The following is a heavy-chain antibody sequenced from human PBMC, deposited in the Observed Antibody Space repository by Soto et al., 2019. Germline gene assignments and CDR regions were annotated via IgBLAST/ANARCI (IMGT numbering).Heavy chain of an antibody. J-gene: IGHJ5*02. CDR2: VYFSGNT. Sequence: LALSCTVSGGCVGSYYWAGIRQSPGKGLEWIGYVYFSGNTNYNPSLKSRVTISIDTSKNQFSLRLASVTAADTAFYYCGSVRPSGYVLSWGQGTLVTVSS. V-gene: IGHV4-59*02. CDR1: GGCVGSYY. D-gene: IGHD6-25*01. CDR3: GSVRPSGYVLS.